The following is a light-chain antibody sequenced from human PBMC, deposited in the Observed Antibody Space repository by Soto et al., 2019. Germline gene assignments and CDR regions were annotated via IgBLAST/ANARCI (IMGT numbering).Light chain of an antibody. CDR2: GAS. J-gene: IGKJ4*02. CDR3: QQYIRWPLT. CDR1: QSVSSN. V-gene: IGKV3-15*01. Sequence: EIVMGQSRATMTVSPGEGDTLSCRASQSVSSNLAWYQQKPGQAPSLLIYGASTRATGTPARFSGSGSGTEFTLTISSLQSEDFAVYYCQQYIRWPLTFGGGTKVDIK.